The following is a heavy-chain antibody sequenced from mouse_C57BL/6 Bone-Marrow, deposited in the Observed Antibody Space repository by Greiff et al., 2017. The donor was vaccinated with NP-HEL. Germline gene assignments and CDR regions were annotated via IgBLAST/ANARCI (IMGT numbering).Heavy chain of an antibody. D-gene: IGHD4-1*02. CDR3: ARAATGFEYYYAMDY. CDR1: GFTFTVYY. CDR2: ICNIAIGYTS. J-gene: IGHJ4*01. Sequence: VMLVESGGGLVQPGGSLSLSCAASGFTFTVYYMSLVRQPPGTALAWLGFICNIAIGYTSEYSASVKGRFTISRDKSQSILYLQKNALRAENSATDYCARAATGFEYYYAMDYRGQGTSVTVSS. V-gene: IGHV7-3*01.